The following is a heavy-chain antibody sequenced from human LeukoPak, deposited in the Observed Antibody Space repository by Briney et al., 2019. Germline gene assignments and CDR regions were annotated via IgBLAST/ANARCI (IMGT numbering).Heavy chain of an antibody. J-gene: IGHJ4*02. D-gene: IGHD6-19*01. CDR2: ISHGGDSA. Sequence: PGGSLSLSCTASGLTFSTYGMLWVRQAPGRGREWVSVISHGGDSAWYADSVKGRFTISRDNSKSTLFLQMNSLRADDTAIYYCAKGRSGWYEGLDYWGQGILVTVSS. CDR1: GLTFSTYG. V-gene: IGHV3-23*01. CDR3: AKGRSGWYEGLDY.